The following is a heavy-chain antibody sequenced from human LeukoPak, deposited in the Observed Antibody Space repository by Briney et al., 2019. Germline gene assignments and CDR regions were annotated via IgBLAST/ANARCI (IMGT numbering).Heavy chain of an antibody. CDR2: IYYSRST. CDR3: ARAIAAAGFVDY. J-gene: IGHJ4*02. CDR1: GGCLNRYY. Sequence: LEALSLTCTVSGGCLNRYYWSWIRQPPRKGLEGIGYIYYSRSTNYNPSLQSRVTISVDPSKNQFSLKLSSVTAADTAVYYCARAIAAAGFVDYWGQGTLVTVSS. D-gene: IGHD6-13*01. V-gene: IGHV4-59*01.